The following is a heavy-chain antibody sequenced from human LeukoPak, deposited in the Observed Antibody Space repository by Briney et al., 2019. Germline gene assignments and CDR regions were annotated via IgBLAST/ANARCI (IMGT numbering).Heavy chain of an antibody. D-gene: IGHD2/OR15-2a*01. CDR3: ASVRHDPLEYYYYIDV. CDR2: INPSGSP. V-gene: IGHV4-34*01. CDR1: GDSLSRYY. Sequence: PSETLSLTCAVYGDSLSRYYWTWIRQPPGKGLEWLGEINPSGSPDYNPSLKSRATISVDTSKNQFSLRPTSVTAADTAVYYCASVRHDPLEYYYYIDVWGKGTTVTVSS. J-gene: IGHJ6*03.